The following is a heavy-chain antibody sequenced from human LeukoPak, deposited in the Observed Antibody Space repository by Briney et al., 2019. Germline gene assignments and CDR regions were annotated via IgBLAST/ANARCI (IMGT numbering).Heavy chain of an antibody. V-gene: IGHV1-2*02. CDR3: ATVVPAAFGHAFDI. CDR1: GYTFTGYY. Sequence: ASVKVSCKASGYTFTGYYMHWVRQAPGQGLEWMGWINPNSGGTNYAQKFQGRVTMTRDTSISTAYMELSRLRSDDTAVYYCATVVPAAFGHAFDIWGQGTMVTVSS. D-gene: IGHD2-2*01. J-gene: IGHJ3*02. CDR2: INPNSGGT.